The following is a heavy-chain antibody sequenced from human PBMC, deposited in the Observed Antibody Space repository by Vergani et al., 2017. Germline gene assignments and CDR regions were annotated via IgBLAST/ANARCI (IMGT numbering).Heavy chain of an antibody. Sequence: QVQLVESGGGVVQPGRSLRLSCAASGFTFSSYAMHWVRQAPGKGLEWVAVISYDGSNKYYADSVTGRFTISRDNSKNTLYLQLNSLRAEDTAGYYCARVDDSSGYYYYYYYCMDVWGQGTTVTVSS. V-gene: IGHV3-30*01. CDR2: ISYDGSNK. J-gene: IGHJ6*02. D-gene: IGHD3-22*01. CDR3: ARVDDSSGYYYYYYYCMDV. CDR1: GFTFSSYA.